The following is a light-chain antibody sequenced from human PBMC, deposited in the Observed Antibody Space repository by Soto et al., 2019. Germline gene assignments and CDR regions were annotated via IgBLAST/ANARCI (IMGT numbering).Light chain of an antibody. J-gene: IGKJ1*01. CDR3: RQYNNWPPWT. V-gene: IGKV3-15*01. Sequence: EIVMTQSPATLSVSPGERATLSCRASQSVNTNLAWYQQKPGQAPRLLIYGASTRATGIPARFSGSGSGTEFTLNISSLQSEDFAVYFCRQYNNWPPWTFGQGTKVDIK. CDR2: GAS. CDR1: QSVNTN.